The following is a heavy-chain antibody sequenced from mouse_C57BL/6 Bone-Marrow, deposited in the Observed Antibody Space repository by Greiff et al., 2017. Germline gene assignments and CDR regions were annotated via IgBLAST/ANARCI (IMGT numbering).Heavy chain of an antibody. V-gene: IGHV1-81*01. CDR3: TRGGGSSFDY. Sequence: QVQLKESGAELARPGDSVKLSCKASGYTFTSYGISWVKQRTGQGLEWIGEIYSRSGNTYYNEKFKGKATLTADKSYSTAYMELRSLTSEDSAVYFCTRGGGSSFDYWGQGTTLTVAS. CDR2: IYSRSGNT. J-gene: IGHJ2*01. D-gene: IGHD1-1*01. CDR1: GYTFTSYG.